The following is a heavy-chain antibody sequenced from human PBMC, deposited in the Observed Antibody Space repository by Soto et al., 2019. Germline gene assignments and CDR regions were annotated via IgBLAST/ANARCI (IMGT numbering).Heavy chain of an antibody. Sequence: AASVKVSCKASGYTFSSYGISWVRQAPGQGLEWMGWISANNDYTNYAQKLQGRVTMTTDTSTSTAYMELRSLKSDDTAVYYCARARWRYSGYGEFDYWGQGTVVTAPQ. D-gene: IGHD5-12*01. CDR3: ARARWRYSGYGEFDY. V-gene: IGHV1-18*01. J-gene: IGHJ4*02. CDR2: ISANNDYT. CDR1: GYTFSSYG.